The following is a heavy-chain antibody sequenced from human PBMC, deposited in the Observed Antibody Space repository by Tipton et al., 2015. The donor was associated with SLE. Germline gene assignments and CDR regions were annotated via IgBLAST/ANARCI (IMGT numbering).Heavy chain of an antibody. Sequence: SLRLSCVASGFHFSSYWMSWVRQAPGKGLEWVANIKQEGSEKYYVDSEKGRFTISRDNAKNSLFLQMNSLRAEDTAVYYCARDSHYDFWSGYNNWFDPWGQGTLVTVSS. V-gene: IGHV3-7*01. D-gene: IGHD3-3*01. CDR3: ARDSHYDFWSGYNNWFDP. J-gene: IGHJ5*02. CDR2: IKQEGSEK. CDR1: GFHFSSYW.